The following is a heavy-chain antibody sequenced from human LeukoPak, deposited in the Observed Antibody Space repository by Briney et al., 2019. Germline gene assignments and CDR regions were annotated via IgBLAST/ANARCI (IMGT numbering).Heavy chain of an antibody. D-gene: IGHD2-15*01. CDR3: ARDLSLYCSGGSCYSLNY. V-gene: IGHV3-48*04. CDR2: ISSSGSTI. CDR1: GLTFSSYS. J-gene: IGHJ4*02. Sequence: GGSLRLSCTASGLTFSSYSMNWVRQAPGKGLEWVSYISSSGSTIYYADSVKGRFTISRDNAKNSLYLQMNSLRAEDTAVYYCARDLSLYCSGGSCYSLNYWGQGTLVTVSS.